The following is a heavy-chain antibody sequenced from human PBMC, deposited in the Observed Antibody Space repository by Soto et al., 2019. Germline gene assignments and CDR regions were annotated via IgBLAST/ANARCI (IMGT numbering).Heavy chain of an antibody. CDR3: ATEAYCCGGSCNAFDI. CDR2: FDPEDGET. J-gene: IGHJ3*02. Sequence: GASVKVSCKVSGYTLTELSMHWVRQAPGKGLEWMGGFDPEDGETIYAQKFQGRVTMTEDTSTDTAYMELSSLRSEDTAVYYCATEAYCCGGSCNAFDIWGQGTMVTV. D-gene: IGHD2-15*01. CDR1: GYTLTELS. V-gene: IGHV1-24*01.